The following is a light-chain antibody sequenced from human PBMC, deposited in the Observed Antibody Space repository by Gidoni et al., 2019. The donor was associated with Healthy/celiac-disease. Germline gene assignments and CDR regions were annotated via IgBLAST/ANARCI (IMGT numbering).Light chain of an antibody. CDR2: DAS. V-gene: IGKV1-33*01. Sequence: DIQMTQSPSSLSASVGDRVTITCQASQDISNYLNWYQQKPGKAPKLLIYDASNLETRVPSRFSGSGSGTDFTFTISSLQPEDIATYYCQQYDNLRITFGPXTKVDIK. CDR3: QQYDNLRIT. J-gene: IGKJ3*01. CDR1: QDISNY.